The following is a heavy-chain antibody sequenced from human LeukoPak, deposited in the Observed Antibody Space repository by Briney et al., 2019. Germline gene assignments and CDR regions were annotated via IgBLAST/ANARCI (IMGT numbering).Heavy chain of an antibody. V-gene: IGHV3-23*01. J-gene: IGHJ6*02. Sequence: PGGSLRLSCAASGFTFNIYTMSWVRQAPGKGLEWVSAIVTNGVTFYTDSVKGRFTISRDNAKNTLYLQMNSLRAEDTAVYYCAKDAPTSIAVTYGMDVWGQGTTVAVSS. CDR1: GFTFNIYT. CDR2: IVTNGVT. D-gene: IGHD6-19*01. CDR3: AKDAPTSIAVTYGMDV.